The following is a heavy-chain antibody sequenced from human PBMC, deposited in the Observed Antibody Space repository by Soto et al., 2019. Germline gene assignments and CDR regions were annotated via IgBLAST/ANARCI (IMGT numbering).Heavy chain of an antibody. CDR3: ATSITGTTSWFDP. Sequence: VSVNLSFQASCYSSTGSWIILVPQTHEQGLEWMGWISAYNGNTNYAQKLQGRVTITADESTSTAYMELSSLRSEDTAVYHCATSITGTTSWFDPWGQGTLVTVSS. CDR2: ISAYNGNT. D-gene: IGHD1-20*01. J-gene: IGHJ5*02. CDR1: CYSSTGSW. V-gene: IGHV1-18*01.